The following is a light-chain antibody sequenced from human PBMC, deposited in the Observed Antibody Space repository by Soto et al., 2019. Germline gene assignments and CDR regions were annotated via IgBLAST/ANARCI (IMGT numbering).Light chain of an antibody. CDR3: AAWDDSLSGYV. CDR2: SNN. Sequence: QSVLTQPPSASGTPGQRVIISCSGSTSNIGSNTVSWYQHLPGTAPKLLIYSNNRRPSGVPDRFSGSKSGTSASLAISGLQSEDEADYYCAAWDDSLSGYVFGTGTKVTVL. J-gene: IGLJ1*01. V-gene: IGLV1-44*01. CDR1: TSNIGSNT.